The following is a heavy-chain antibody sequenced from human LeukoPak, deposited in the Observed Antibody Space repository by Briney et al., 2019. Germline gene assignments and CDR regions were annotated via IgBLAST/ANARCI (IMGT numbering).Heavy chain of an antibody. J-gene: IGHJ4*02. CDR1: GFTFSIFP. CDR3: ARDLELSAVYYFDS. D-gene: IGHD3-3*01. Sequence: GGSLRLSCETSGFTFSIFPMHWVRQAPGKGLEWVALISSGSEKYYADSVKGRFTISRDNSKNMLYLQMNSLRADDTAVYYCARDLELSAVYYFDSWGQGTLVIVSS. V-gene: IGHV3-30*04. CDR2: ISSGSEK.